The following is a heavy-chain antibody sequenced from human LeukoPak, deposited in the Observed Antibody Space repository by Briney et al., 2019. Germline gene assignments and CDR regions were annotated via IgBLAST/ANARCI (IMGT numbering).Heavy chain of an antibody. CDR3: ARAAPLYYAILSGYYLAFDY. CDR2: IYYSGST. D-gene: IGHD3-9*01. Sequence: SETLSLTCTVSGGSISSSSYYWGWIRQPPGKGLEWIGSIYYSGSTYYNPSLKSRVTISVDTSKNQFSLKLSSVTAADTAVYYCARAAPLYYAILSGYYLAFDYWGQGTLVTVSS. J-gene: IGHJ4*02. V-gene: IGHV4-39*07. CDR1: GGSISSSSYY.